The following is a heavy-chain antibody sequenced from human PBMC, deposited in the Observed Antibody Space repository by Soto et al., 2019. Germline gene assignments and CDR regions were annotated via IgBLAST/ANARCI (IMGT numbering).Heavy chain of an antibody. V-gene: IGHV3-23*01. CDR1: GFTFSSYA. D-gene: IGHD2-2*01. J-gene: IGHJ5*02. Sequence: GGSLRLSCAASGFTFSSYAMSWVRQAPGKGLEWVSAISGSGGSTYYADSVKGRFTISGDNSKNTLYLQMNSLRAEDTAVYYCAKDRGLAGVVVPAATHNWFDPWGQGTLVTVSS. CDR2: ISGSGGST. CDR3: AKDRGLAGVVVPAATHNWFDP.